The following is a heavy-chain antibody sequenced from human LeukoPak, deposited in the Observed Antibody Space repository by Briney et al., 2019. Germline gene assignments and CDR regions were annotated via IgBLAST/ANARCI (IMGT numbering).Heavy chain of an antibody. CDR1: GFTFSTYW. Sequence: GGSLRLSWAASGFTFSTYWMSWVRQAPGKGLEWVANIKQDGSEKYYVDSVKGRFTISRDNAKNSLYLQMNSLRAEDTAVYYCARSNYDFWSGYLYYLDYWGQGTLVTVS. V-gene: IGHV3-7*01. CDR3: ARSNYDFWSGYLYYLDY. D-gene: IGHD3-3*01. CDR2: IKQDGSEK. J-gene: IGHJ4*02.